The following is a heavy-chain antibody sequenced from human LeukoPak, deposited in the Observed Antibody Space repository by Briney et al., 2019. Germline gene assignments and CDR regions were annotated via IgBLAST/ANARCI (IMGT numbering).Heavy chain of an antibody. J-gene: IGHJ4*01. Sequence: RGSPRLSCGVSGFTVSSNYMGWVCQVPGKGLEWVSIIHGGGNTDYADSVKGRFTISRDSSKNTLCLQMNSLRAEDTAVYHCARARSDSRGCYEFDYCGHGALVSVSS. V-gene: IGHV3-53*01. CDR3: ARARSDSRGCYEFDY. CDR1: GFTVSSNY. D-gene: IGHD6-19*01. CDR2: IHGGGNT.